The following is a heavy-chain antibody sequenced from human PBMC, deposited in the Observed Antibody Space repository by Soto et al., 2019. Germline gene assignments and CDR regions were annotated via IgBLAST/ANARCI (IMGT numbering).Heavy chain of an antibody. CDR3: ARDKRDLRFLEWSYYFDY. V-gene: IGHV3-30-3*01. CDR1: GFTFSSYA. J-gene: IGHJ4*02. CDR2: ISYAGSNK. Sequence: QVQLVESGGGVVQPGRSLRLSCAASGFTFSSYAMHWVRQAPGKGLEWVAAISYAGSNKYDADSVKGRFTISRDNSKNTLYLQLNSLRAEDTAVYYCARDKRDLRFLEWSYYFDYWGQGTLVTVSS. D-gene: IGHD3-3*01.